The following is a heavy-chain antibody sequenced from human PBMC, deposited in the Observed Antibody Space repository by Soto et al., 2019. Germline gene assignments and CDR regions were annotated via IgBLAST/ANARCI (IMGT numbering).Heavy chain of an antibody. CDR2: IYWDDDK. J-gene: IGHJ4*02. D-gene: IGHD1-7*01. CDR1: GFSFSTDGMG. Sequence: QITLKESGPTLVKPTQTLTLTCTFSGFSFSTDGMGVGWIRQPPGKALEWLALIYWDDDKRFSPSQKSRLTITKDGSRNQVVLTLTNTDPADTATYYCAHVYFAASGTRYYFDYWGQGTLVTVSS. V-gene: IGHV2-5*02. CDR3: AHVYFAASGTRYYFDY.